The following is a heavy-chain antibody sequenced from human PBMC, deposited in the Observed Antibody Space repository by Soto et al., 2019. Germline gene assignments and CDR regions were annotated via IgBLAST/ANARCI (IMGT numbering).Heavy chain of an antibody. D-gene: IGHD2-8*01. J-gene: IGHJ3*02. CDR3: AKEEDAWTNGYFDI. CDR2: ISASGTNT. V-gene: IGHV3-23*01. Sequence: EVQLLESGGGLIQPGGSLRLSCAASGFTFSSYDMSWVRQAPGKGLEWVSAISASGTNTFYADSVKGRFTIYRDKSKKTLYVQKNRLRDEDKAIYYFAKEEDAWTNGYFDIWCQGTSVTVSS. CDR1: GFTFSSYD.